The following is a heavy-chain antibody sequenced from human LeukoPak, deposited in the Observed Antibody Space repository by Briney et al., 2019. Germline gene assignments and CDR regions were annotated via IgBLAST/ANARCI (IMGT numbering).Heavy chain of an antibody. J-gene: IGHJ4*02. CDR3: ARVRVGEDLDY. Sequence: ASVKVSRKASGYTFTGYYMHWVRQAPGQGLEWMGWINPNSGGTNYAQKFQGRVTMTRDASISAAYMELSRLTSDDTAVYYCARVRVGEDLDYWGQGTLVTVSS. CDR2: INPNSGGT. D-gene: IGHD3-16*01. CDR1: GYTFTGYY. V-gene: IGHV1-2*02.